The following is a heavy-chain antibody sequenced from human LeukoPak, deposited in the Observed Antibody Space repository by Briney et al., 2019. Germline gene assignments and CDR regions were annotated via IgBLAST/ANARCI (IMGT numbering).Heavy chain of an antibody. CDR1: GITFSSYS. V-gene: IGHV3-21*01. CDR3: ARDGVRGFTATTPFDY. J-gene: IGHJ4*02. CDR2: IGISSHNI. D-gene: IGHD4-17*01. Sequence: GGSLRLSRAASGITFSSYSMNWVRQAPGKGLEWVSSIGISSHNIYYADSVKGRFTISRDNAKNSLSLQMNSLRVEDTAVYYCARDGVRGFTATTPFDYWGPGTLVTVSS.